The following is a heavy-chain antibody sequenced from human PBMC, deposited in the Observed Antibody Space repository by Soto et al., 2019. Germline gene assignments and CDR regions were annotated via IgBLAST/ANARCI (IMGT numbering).Heavy chain of an antibody. Sequence: GASVKVSCKASGGTFSSYAISWLRQAPGQGLEWMGGIIPIFGTANYAQKFQGRVTITADESTSTAYMELSSLRSEDTAVYYCARGVTTGMAFDYWGQGTLVTVSS. CDR1: GGTFSSYA. V-gene: IGHV1-69*13. CDR3: ARGVTTGMAFDY. J-gene: IGHJ4*02. CDR2: IIPIFGTA. D-gene: IGHD4-17*01.